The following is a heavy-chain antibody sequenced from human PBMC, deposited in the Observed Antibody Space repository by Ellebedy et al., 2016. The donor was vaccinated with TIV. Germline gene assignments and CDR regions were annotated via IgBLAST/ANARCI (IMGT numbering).Heavy chain of an antibody. CDR1: GYTFSDYP. CDR2: SNPNSGGT. Sequence: ASVKVSCXATGYTFSDYPLHWVRQAPRQGPEWMGWSNPNSGGTNYAQKFQDRVTLTRDTSINTAYMELIRLRSDDTAVYYCAREERGQQLNLKYWGQGALVTVSS. J-gene: IGHJ4*02. V-gene: IGHV1-2*02. CDR3: AREERGQQLNLKY. D-gene: IGHD4-11*01.